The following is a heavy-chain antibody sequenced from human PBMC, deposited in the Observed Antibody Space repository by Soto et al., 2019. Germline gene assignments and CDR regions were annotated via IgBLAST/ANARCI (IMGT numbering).Heavy chain of an antibody. J-gene: IGHJ4*02. CDR3: ARPYDHNASYLPYDC. V-gene: IGHV1-3*01. CDR1: GYTFSSYS. D-gene: IGHD3-22*01. Sequence: ASVKVSCKASGYTFSSYSMHWVRQAPGQRLEWMGWINAGNGNTKYSQKFQGRFTISRDNSKNTLYLQMNSLRAEDTAVYYCARPYDHNASYLPYDCWGQGTPVTVSS. CDR2: INAGNGNT.